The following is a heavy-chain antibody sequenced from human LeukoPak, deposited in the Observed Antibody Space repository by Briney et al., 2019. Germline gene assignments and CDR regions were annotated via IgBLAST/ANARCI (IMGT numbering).Heavy chain of an antibody. V-gene: IGHV4-4*07. Sequence: SETLSLTCTVSGDSISSYYWTWIRQPAGRGLEWIGRFYISGRSSYSPSLKSRVSMSVDKSKNQFSLKLTSVTAADTAVYYCARDFLSSFTFDYWGQGILVTVSS. CDR3: ARDFLSSFTFDY. D-gene: IGHD2-2*01. CDR1: GDSISSYY. J-gene: IGHJ4*02. CDR2: FYISGRS.